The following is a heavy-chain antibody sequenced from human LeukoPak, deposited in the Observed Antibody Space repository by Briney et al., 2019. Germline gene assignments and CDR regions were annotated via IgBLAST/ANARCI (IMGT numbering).Heavy chain of an antibody. CDR1: GGSISGYY. CDR2: VYYSENT. V-gene: IGHV4-59*08. D-gene: IGHD4-11*01. Sequence: SETLSLTCSVSGGSISGYYWSWIRQPPGKELEWIGYVYYSENTKYNPSLESRVTISLDTSKNQFSLKLTSVTAADTALYYCARHGTVTALEWFDPWGQGTLVTVSS. J-gene: IGHJ5*02. CDR3: ARHGTVTALEWFDP.